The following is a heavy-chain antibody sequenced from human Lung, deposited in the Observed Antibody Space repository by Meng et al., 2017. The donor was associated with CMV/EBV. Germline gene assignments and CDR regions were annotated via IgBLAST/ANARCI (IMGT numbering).Heavy chain of an antibody. CDR3: ARGYFRLGISLRGGWFGP. J-gene: IGHJ5*02. D-gene: IGHD3-9*01. Sequence: LXCTVSRGSISGDDYYWSWIRQPPGKGLEWIGYIYYSGTTYYNPSLKSRVTISIDTSKNQFSLNLSSVTAADTAVYYCARGYFRLGISLRGGWFGPXGQGXLVTVSS. V-gene: IGHV4-30-4*08. CDR1: RGSISGDDYY. CDR2: IYYSGTT.